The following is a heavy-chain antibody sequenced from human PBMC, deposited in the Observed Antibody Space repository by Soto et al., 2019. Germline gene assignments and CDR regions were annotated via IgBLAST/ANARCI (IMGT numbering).Heavy chain of an antibody. J-gene: IGHJ4*02. D-gene: IGHD3-3*01. CDR3: ARGLVLRFLEWLSTLGY. CDR1: GFTFSSYS. Sequence: EVQLVESGGGLVKPGGSLRLSCAASGFTFSSYSMNWVRQAPGKGLEWVSSISSSSSYIYYADSVKGRFTISRDNAKNSLYLQMNSLRAEDTAVYYCARGLVLRFLEWLSTLGYWGQGTLVNVSS. CDR2: ISSSSSYI. V-gene: IGHV3-21*01.